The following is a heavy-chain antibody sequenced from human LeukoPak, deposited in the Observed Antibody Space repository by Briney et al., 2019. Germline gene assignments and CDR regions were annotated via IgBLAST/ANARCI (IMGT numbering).Heavy chain of an antibody. CDR3: ARDSESWELGY. CDR2: INPNSGGT. J-gene: IGHJ4*02. V-gene: IGHV1-2*02. CDR1: GYTFTGYY. Sequence: ASVTVSCKASGYTFTGYYMHWVRQAPGQGLEWMGWINPNSGGTNYAQKFQGRVTMTRDTSISTAYMELSRLGSDDTAVYYCARDSESWELGYWGQGTLVTVSS. D-gene: IGHD1-26*01.